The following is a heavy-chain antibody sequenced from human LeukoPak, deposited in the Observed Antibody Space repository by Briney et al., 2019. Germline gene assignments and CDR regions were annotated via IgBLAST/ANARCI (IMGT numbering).Heavy chain of an antibody. Sequence: KDGESLKISCKGSGYSFTSYWIGWVRQMPGKGLEWMGIIYPGDSDTRYSPSFQGQVTISADKSISTAYLQWSSLKASDTATYYCARLSMRWSLQLWFFDYWGQGTLVTVSS. CDR3: ARLSMRWSLQLWFFDY. J-gene: IGHJ4*02. CDR2: IYPGDSDT. V-gene: IGHV5-51*01. D-gene: IGHD5-18*01. CDR1: GYSFTSYW.